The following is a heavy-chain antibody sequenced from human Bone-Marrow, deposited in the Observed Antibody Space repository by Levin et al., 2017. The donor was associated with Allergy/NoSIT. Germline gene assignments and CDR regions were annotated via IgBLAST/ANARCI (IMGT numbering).Heavy chain of an antibody. CDR1: GFTFSSYD. CDR2: ISYDGNNQ. Sequence: GESLKISCAASGFTFSSYDMHWVRQAPGKGLEWVAVISYDGNNQYYADSVKGRFTISRDNSKNTLYLQMNSLRTEDTAVYYCAKDDFDFWSGYYEMHHMAAGGKGTTVPAPS. J-gene: IGHJ6*03. CDR3: AKDDFDFWSGYYEMHHMAA. V-gene: IGHV3-30*18. D-gene: IGHD3-3*01.